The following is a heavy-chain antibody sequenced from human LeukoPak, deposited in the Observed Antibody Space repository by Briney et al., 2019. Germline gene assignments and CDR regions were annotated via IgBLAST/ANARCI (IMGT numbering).Heavy chain of an antibody. CDR1: GFTFSSYT. J-gene: IGHJ3*02. Sequence: GGSLRLSCAASGFTFSSYTMSWVRQAPGKGLEWVSYISGDSRSIYYADSVKGRFTISRDDADNSLYLQMNSLRAEDTAVYFCARDYVARQGRNAFDIWGQGTMVAVSS. CDR2: ISGDSRSI. V-gene: IGHV3-48*01. D-gene: IGHD3-16*01. CDR3: ARDYVARQGRNAFDI.